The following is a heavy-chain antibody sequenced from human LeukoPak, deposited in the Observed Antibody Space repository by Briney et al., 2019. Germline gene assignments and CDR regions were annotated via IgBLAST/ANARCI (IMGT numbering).Heavy chain of an antibody. V-gene: IGHV4-34*01. Sequence: SETLSLTCAVYGGSFSGYYWSWIRQPPGKGLEWIGEINHSGSTNYNPSLKSRVTISVDTSKNQFSLKLSSVTAADTAVYYCARYPKWQQLVLFAFDIWGQGTMVTVSS. CDR2: INHSGST. CDR3: ARYPKWQQLVLFAFDI. D-gene: IGHD6-13*01. J-gene: IGHJ3*02. CDR1: GGSFSGYY.